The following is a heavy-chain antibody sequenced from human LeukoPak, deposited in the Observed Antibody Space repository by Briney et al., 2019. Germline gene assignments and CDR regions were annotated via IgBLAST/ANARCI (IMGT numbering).Heavy chain of an antibody. CDR1: GGSFSGYF. Sequence: PSETLSLTCAVYGGSFSGYFWGWVRQPPGKGLEWIGTTDYSGTTYYNPSLKSRVTIFVDKSKNQFSLKLSSVTAPDTAFYYCARHSGGSYVFAFDVWGQGTVFTVSS. D-gene: IGHD2-15*01. J-gene: IGHJ3*01. V-gene: IGHV4-34*01. CDR3: ARHSGGSYVFAFDV. CDR2: TDYSGTT.